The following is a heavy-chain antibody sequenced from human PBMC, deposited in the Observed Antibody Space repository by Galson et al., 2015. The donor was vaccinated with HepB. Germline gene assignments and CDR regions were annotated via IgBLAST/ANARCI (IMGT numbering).Heavy chain of an antibody. CDR2: IYYSGST. V-gene: IGHV4-61*01. J-gene: IGHJ3*02. Sequence: SLTCTVSGGSVSSGSYYWSWIRQPPGKGLEWIGYIYYSGSTNYNPSLKSRVTISVDTSKNQFSLKLSSVTAADTAVYYCAREIAVAGHDAFDIWGQGTMVTVSS. CDR1: GGSVSSGSYY. D-gene: IGHD6-19*01. CDR3: AREIAVAGHDAFDI.